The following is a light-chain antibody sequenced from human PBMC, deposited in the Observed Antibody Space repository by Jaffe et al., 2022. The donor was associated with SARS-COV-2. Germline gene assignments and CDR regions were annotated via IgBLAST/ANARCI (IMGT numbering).Light chain of an antibody. V-gene: IGLV1-36*01. CDR3: AVWDDSLSARL. Sequence: QSVLTQPPSLSRAPGQGVTISCSGSGSNIGKNGVHWYQQLPGKAPTLLIYYDDMLPTGVSDRFSGSKSGSSASLSIRGLQPEDEADYYCAVWDDSLSARLFGGGTKLTVL. CDR2: YDD. J-gene: IGLJ3*02. CDR1: GSNIGKNG.